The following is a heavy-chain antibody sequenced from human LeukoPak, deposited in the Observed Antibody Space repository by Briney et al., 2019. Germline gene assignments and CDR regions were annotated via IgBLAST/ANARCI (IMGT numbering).Heavy chain of an antibody. D-gene: IGHD2-2*01. V-gene: IGHV4-39*01. J-gene: IGHJ5*02. CDR1: GGSISGTTYY. CDR2: IYYTGGT. Sequence: SETLSLTCIVSGGSISGTTYYWGWIRQPPGKELEWIWSIYYTGGTYYNPSLKTRVTISLDTSKNQFSLNLTSVTAADTAVYYCARHPNQPSNTRGTLFDPWGQGTLVTVSS. CDR3: ARHPNQPSNTRGTLFDP.